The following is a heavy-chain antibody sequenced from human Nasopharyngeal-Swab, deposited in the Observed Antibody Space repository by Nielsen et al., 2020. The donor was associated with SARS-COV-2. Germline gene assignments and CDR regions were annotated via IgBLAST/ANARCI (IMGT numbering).Heavy chain of an antibody. D-gene: IGHD3-10*01. V-gene: IGHV3-30*03. CDR1: GFTFSSYG. Sequence: GESLKISCAASGFTFSSYGMHWVRQAPGKGLEWVAVISYDGSNKYYADSVKGRFTISRDNAKNSLYLQMNSLRAEDTAVYYCARDFVGQMDVWGQGTTITVSS. CDR2: ISYDGSNK. CDR3: ARDFVGQMDV. J-gene: IGHJ6*02.